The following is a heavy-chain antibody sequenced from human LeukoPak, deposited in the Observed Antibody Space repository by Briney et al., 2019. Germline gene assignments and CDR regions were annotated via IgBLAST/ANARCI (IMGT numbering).Heavy chain of an antibody. Sequence: GGSLRLSCTASGFTFSIYAKNWVRQAPGKGLEWVSAISGGGGNTYYADSVKGRFTISRDNSKNTLYLQMNSLRAEDTAVYYCAKGAYTYGPNFFDYWGPGTLVTVSS. CDR3: AKGAYTYGPNFFDY. CDR2: ISGGGGNT. V-gene: IGHV3-23*01. J-gene: IGHJ4*02. D-gene: IGHD5-18*01. CDR1: GFTFSIYA.